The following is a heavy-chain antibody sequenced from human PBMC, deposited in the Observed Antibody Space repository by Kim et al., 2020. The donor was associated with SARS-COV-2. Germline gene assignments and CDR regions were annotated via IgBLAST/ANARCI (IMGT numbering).Heavy chain of an antibody. CDR3: ARNPIDYDFWGGSYRYYSYGMDV. Sequence: GGSLRLSCAASGFTFSDYYMSWIRQAPGKGLEWVSYISSSDSSTYYADSVKGRFTISRDNAKNSLYLQMNSLRAEDTAVYYCARNPIDYDFWGGSYRYYSYGMDVWGQGTTVTVSS. CDR1: GFTFSDYY. J-gene: IGHJ6*02. D-gene: IGHD3-3*01. V-gene: IGHV3-11*01. CDR2: ISSSDSST.